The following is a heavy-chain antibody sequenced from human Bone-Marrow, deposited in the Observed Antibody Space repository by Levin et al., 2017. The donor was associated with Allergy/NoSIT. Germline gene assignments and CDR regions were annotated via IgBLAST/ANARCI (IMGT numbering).Heavy chain of an antibody. CDR1: GGSFSGYY. D-gene: IGHD6-19*01. CDR2: INHSGST. Sequence: SETLSLTCAVYGGSFSGYYWSWIRQPPGKGLEWIGEINHSGSTNYNPSLKSRVTISVDTSKNQFSLKLSSVTAADTAVYYCARGVYSSGSDYWGQGTLVTVSS. V-gene: IGHV4-34*01. CDR3: ARGVYSSGSDY. J-gene: IGHJ4*02.